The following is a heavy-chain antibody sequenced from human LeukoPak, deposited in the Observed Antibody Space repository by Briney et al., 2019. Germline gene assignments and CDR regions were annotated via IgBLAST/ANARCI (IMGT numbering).Heavy chain of an antibody. Sequence: GGSLRLSCAASGFSFSNYEMNWVRQAPGKGLEWVSYIDRSGSTIHYEDSVKGRFTISRDNAKNSLYLQMNSLRAEDTAVYYCARRYSSGWYGWADAFDIWGQGTMVTVSS. CDR2: IDRSGSTI. D-gene: IGHD6-19*01. CDR3: ARRYSSGWYGWADAFDI. J-gene: IGHJ3*02. V-gene: IGHV3-48*03. CDR1: GFSFSNYE.